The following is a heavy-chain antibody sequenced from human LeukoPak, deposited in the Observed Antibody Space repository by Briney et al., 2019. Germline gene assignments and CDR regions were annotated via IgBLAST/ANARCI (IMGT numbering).Heavy chain of an antibody. CDR3: ARRGVGGPYYFDY. CDR1: GFTFSSNS. J-gene: IGHJ4*02. CDR2: ISFSSGNK. V-gene: IGHV3-21*01. Sequence: PGGSLCFSCAAAGFTFSSNSMIWVRQAQGKGWEWVSSISFSSGNKYYAFSVKVRFTISRDNAKNSLYLQMNSLRAEDTAVYYCARRGVGGPYYFDYWGQGTLVTVSS.